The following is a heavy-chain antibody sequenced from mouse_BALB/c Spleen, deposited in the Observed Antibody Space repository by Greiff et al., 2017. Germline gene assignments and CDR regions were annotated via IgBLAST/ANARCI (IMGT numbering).Heavy chain of an antibody. V-gene: IGHV5-6-2*01. D-gene: IGHD2-2*01. Sequence: EVQGVESGGGLVKLGGSLKLSCAASGFTFSSYYMSWVRQTPEKRLELVAAINSNGGSTYYPDTVKGRFTISRDNAKNTLYLQMSSLKSEDTALYYCARRTAYGYDVGENYFDYWGQGTTLTVSS. CDR1: GFTFSSYY. CDR2: INSNGGST. CDR3: ARRTAYGYDVGENYFDY. J-gene: IGHJ2*01.